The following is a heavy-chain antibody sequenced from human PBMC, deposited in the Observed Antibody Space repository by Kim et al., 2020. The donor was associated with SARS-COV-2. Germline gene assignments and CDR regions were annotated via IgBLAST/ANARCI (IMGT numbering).Heavy chain of an antibody. CDR1: GGSISSSSYY. J-gene: IGHJ6*03. CDR2: IYYSGST. CDR3: ARLGGYYDILTGYRQSEYYYYYYMDV. Sequence: SETLSLTCTVSGGSISSSSYYWGWIRQPPGKGLEWIGSIYYSGSTYYNPSLKSRVTISVDTSKNQFSLKLSSVTAADTAVYYCARLGGYYDILTGYRQSEYYYYYYMDVWGKGTTVTVSS. D-gene: IGHD3-9*01. V-gene: IGHV4-39*01.